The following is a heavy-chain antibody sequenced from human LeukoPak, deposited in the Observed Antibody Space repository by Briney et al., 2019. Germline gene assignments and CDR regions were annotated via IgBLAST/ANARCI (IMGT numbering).Heavy chain of an antibody. D-gene: IGHD3-10*01. V-gene: IGHV3-23*01. Sequence: PGGSLRLSCAASGFRFSTSAMSWVRQAPGKGLEWVSGISDSGASTFYADSVKGRFTISRDPSKNTLFLQMNSLRAEDTAVYYCAKGGTWSYYYYYMDVWGKGTTVTVSS. J-gene: IGHJ6*03. CDR2: ISDSGAST. CDR3: AKGGTWSYYYYYMDV. CDR1: GFRFSTSA.